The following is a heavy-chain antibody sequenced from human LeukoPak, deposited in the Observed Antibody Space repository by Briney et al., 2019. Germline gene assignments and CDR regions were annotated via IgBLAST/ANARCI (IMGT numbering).Heavy chain of an antibody. CDR3: ARSEYSSTWYGDYYYYYMDV. V-gene: IGHV3-74*01. CDR1: GFTFSKYW. J-gene: IGHJ6*03. CDR2: INADGSST. Sequence: GGSLRLSCAASGFTFSKYWMHWVRHAPGKGLVWVSRINADGSSTSYADSVKGRFTISRDNAKNTLYLQMNSLRAEGTAVYYCARSEYSSTWYGDYYYYYMDVWGKGTTVTVSS. D-gene: IGHD6-13*01.